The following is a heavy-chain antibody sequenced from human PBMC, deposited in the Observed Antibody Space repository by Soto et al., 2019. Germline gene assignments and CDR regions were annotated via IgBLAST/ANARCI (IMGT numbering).Heavy chain of an antibody. V-gene: IGHV3-30-3*01. CDR1: GFTFSSYA. J-gene: IGHJ3*02. D-gene: IGHD3-10*01. Sequence: QVQLVESGGGVVQPGRSLRLSCAASGFTFSSYAMHWVRQAPGKGLEWVAVISYDGGNKYYADSVKGRFTISRDNSKNTLYLQMNSLRAEHTAVYYCARAFGGAYDAFDIWGQGTMVTVSS. CDR3: ARAFGGAYDAFDI. CDR2: ISYDGGNK.